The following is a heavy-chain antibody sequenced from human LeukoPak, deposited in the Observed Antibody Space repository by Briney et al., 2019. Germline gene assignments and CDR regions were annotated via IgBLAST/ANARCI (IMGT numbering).Heavy chain of an antibody. CDR1: GFTFSSYA. Sequence: GGSLRLSCAASGFTFSSYAMHWVRQAPGKGLEWVAVISYDGSNKYYADSVKGRFTISRDNSKNTLYLQMNSLRAEDTAVYYCARRKHSYYDILTGYSPGDAFDIWGQGTMVTVSS. D-gene: IGHD3-9*01. CDR2: ISYDGSNK. J-gene: IGHJ3*02. V-gene: IGHV3-30*04. CDR3: ARRKHSYYDILTGYSPGDAFDI.